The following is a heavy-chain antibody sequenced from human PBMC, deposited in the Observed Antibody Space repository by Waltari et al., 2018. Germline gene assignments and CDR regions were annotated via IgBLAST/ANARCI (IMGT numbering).Heavy chain of an antibody. D-gene: IGHD2-21*01. J-gene: IGHJ4*02. CDR1: GFTVSSNY. Sequence: EVQLVESGGGLIQPGGSLRLSCAASGFTVSSNYMSWVRRAPGKGLEWVSVIYSGGSTYCADSVKGRFPIPRDNAKTTLYLQMNSLRAEDTAVYYCARGGVYCGGDGYFLDYWGQGTLVTVSS. V-gene: IGHV3-53*01. CDR2: IYSGGST. CDR3: ARGGVYCGGDGYFLDY.